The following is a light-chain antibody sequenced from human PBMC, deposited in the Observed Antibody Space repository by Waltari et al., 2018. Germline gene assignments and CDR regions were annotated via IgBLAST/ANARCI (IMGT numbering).Light chain of an antibody. CDR1: NSNLGSTI. CDR2: GGI. CDR3: AAWDDSLNVI. J-gene: IGLJ2*01. Sequence: QSVPTQPPSASGPPGQRVTISCSGSNSNLGSTIVNWYQLLPGLAPKLLFYGGIQRPPGGPDRFSGSRSGNSASLAISGLQSEDEADYYCAAWDDSLNVIFGGGTKLTVL. V-gene: IGLV1-44*01.